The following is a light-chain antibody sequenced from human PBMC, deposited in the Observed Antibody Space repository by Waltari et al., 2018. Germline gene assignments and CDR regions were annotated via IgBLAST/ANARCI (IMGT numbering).Light chain of an antibody. V-gene: IGLV2-14*03. CDR3: SSYSNSNTLL. Sequence: QSALAQPASVSGSPGQSITISCTGSNRDVGGYNYVAWHQQHPGKAPKIMIYDVSNRPAGVSNPCSGSKSGNTASLTISGLQAEDEADYYCSSYSNSNTLLFGGGTKLAVL. CDR2: DVS. J-gene: IGLJ2*01. CDR1: NRDVGGYNY.